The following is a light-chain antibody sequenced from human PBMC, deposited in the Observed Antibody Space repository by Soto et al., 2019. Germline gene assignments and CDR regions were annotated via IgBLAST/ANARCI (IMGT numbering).Light chain of an antibody. CDR3: QNYHSAPWT. V-gene: IGKV1-27*01. J-gene: IGKJ1*01. Sequence: DIQITQSPSSLSASVGDRVTITCRASQAISNFLAWYQQKPGKVPKLLMYGASTLPSGVPSRFSGSGSGTDFTLTISSLQPEDVATYYCQNYHSAPWTFGQGTKVDIK. CDR1: QAISNF. CDR2: GAS.